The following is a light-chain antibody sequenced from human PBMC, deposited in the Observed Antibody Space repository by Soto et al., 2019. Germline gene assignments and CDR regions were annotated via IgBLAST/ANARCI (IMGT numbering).Light chain of an antibody. CDR1: QSINRD. CDR3: QQYNKWPRV. CDR2: STS. Sequence: EIVMTQSPATLSVSPGGGATLSCRASQSINRDLAWYQQTPGQAPRLLIYSTSTRATGVPARFSGSGSGAEFTLSISSLQSEDFAIYYCQQYNKWPRVFGQGTK. J-gene: IGKJ1*01. V-gene: IGKV3-15*01.